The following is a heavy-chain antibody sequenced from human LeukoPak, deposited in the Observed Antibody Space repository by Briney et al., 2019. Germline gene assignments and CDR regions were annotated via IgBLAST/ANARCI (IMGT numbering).Heavy chain of an antibody. D-gene: IGHD1-1*01. CDR1: GFTFSTYA. CDR3: AKRRDSVKAPMEPYFDY. Sequence: PGGSLRLSCAASGFTFSTYAMSWARQAPGKGLEWVSGISAGGSTSCADSVKGRFTISRDNSKNALFLQMNGLRAEDTAVYYCAKRRDSVKAPMEPYFDYWGQGTLVTVSS. V-gene: IGHV3-23*01. J-gene: IGHJ4*02. CDR2: ISAGGST.